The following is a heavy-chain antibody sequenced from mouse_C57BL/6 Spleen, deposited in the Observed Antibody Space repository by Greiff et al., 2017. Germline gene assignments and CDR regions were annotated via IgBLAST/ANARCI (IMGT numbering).Heavy chain of an antibody. Sequence: QVTLKESGPGILQPSQTLSLTCSFSGFSLSTFGMGVGWIRQPSGKGLEWLAHIWWDDDKYYNPALKSRLTISKDTSKNQVFLKIANVDTADTATYYCARMERIDGYYVGFAYWGQGTLVTVSA. CDR3: ARMERIDGYYVGFAY. D-gene: IGHD2-3*01. CDR1: GFSLSTFGMG. CDR2: IWWDDDK. V-gene: IGHV8-8*01. J-gene: IGHJ3*01.